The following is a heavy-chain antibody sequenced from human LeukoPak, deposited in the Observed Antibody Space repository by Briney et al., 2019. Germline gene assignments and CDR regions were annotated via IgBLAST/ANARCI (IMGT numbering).Heavy chain of an antibody. V-gene: IGHV3-9*01. Sequence: GRSLRLSCAASGFTFDDYAMHWVRQAPGKGLEWVSGISWNSGSIGYADSVKGRFTISRDNAKNSLYLQMNSLRAEDTALYYCAKGYYYDSSGHFDYWGQGTLVTVSS. CDR1: GFTFDDYA. CDR3: AKGYYYDSSGHFDY. D-gene: IGHD3-22*01. J-gene: IGHJ4*02. CDR2: ISWNSGSI.